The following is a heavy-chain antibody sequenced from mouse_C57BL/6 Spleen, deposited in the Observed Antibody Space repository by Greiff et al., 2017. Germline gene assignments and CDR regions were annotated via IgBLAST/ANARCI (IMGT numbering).Heavy chain of an antibody. CDR2: IYPGDGDT. V-gene: IGHV1-80*01. Sequence: LVESGAELVKPGASVKISCKASGYAFSSYWMNWVKQRPGKGLEWIGQIYPGDGDTNYNGKFKGKATLTADKSSSTAYMQLSSLTSEDSAVYFCARWITTYALDYWGQGTSVTVSS. J-gene: IGHJ4*01. CDR3: ARWITTYALDY. D-gene: IGHD1-1*01. CDR1: GYAFSSYW.